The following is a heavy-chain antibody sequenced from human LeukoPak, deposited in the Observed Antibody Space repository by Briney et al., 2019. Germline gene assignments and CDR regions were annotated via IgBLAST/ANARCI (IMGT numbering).Heavy chain of an antibody. V-gene: IGHV3-30*18. CDR2: ISYDGSNK. J-gene: IGHJ4*02. CDR3: AKDEVGLRWFTGPDY. CDR1: GXTFSSYG. D-gene: IGHD4-23*01. Sequence: GGSLRLSCAASGXTFSSYGMHWVRQAPGKGLEWVAVISYDGSNKYYADSVKGRFTISRDNSKNTLYLQMNSLRAEDTAVYYCAKDEVGLRWFTGPDYWGQGTLVTVSS.